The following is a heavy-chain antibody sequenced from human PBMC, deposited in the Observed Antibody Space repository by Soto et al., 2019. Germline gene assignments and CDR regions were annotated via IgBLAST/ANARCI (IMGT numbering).Heavy chain of an antibody. CDR1: GGSLSSYH. CDR2: IYYNGYS. J-gene: IGHJ6*02. CDR3: ARDRDILVVPVDKRRQFSSYGFDV. D-gene: IGHD2-15*01. Sequence: SETLSLTCSVSGGSLSSYHWSWIRQPPGKGLEWIGYIYYNGYSHSNPSLKSRVTMSVDTSKNQFSLRVTSVTAADTAVYYCARDRDILVVPVDKRRQFSSYGFDVWGQGTAVT. V-gene: IGHV4-59*01.